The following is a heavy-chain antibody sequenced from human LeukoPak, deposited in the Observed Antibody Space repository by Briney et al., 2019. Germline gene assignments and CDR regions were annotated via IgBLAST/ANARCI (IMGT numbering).Heavy chain of an antibody. V-gene: IGHV1-2*02. J-gene: IGHJ6*02. CDR3: ARVRIAARPYYYGMDV. CDR1: GYTFTGYY. Sequence: GASVKVSCKASGYTFTGYYMHWVRQAPGQGLEWMGWINPNGGGTNYAQKFQGRVTMTRDTSISTAYMELSRLRSDDTAVYYCARVRIAARPYYYGMDVWGQGTTVTVSS. CDR2: INPNGGGT. D-gene: IGHD6-6*01.